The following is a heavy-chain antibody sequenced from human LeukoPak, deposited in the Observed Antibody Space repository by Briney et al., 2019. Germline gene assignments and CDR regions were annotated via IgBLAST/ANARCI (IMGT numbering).Heavy chain of an antibody. CDR1: GFTFSSYA. V-gene: IGHV3-23*01. CDR2: ISGSDGST. CDR3: AKGKGYSSSSSDQ. Sequence: GGSLRLSCAASGFTFSSYAMSWVRQAPGKGLEWVSAISGSDGSTYYADSVKGRFTISRDNSKNTLYLQMNSLRAEDTAVYYCAKGKGYSSSSSDQWGQGTLVTVSS. D-gene: IGHD6-6*01. J-gene: IGHJ5*02.